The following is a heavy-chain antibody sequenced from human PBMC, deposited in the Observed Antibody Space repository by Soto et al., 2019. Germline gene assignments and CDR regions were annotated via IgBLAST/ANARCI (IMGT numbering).Heavy chain of an antibody. D-gene: IGHD6-13*01. J-gene: IGHJ6*02. V-gene: IGHV4-59*01. Sequence: TSETLSLTCNVSGGSISGYYWSWTRQPPGKGLEYIGYIYYRGSTNYNPSLESRVTMSVDTSRNQFSLKVNSVTAADTAVYYCARQQLLPFYYALDVWGQGTTVTVSS. CDR1: GGSISGYY. CDR3: ARQQLLPFYYALDV. CDR2: IYYRGST.